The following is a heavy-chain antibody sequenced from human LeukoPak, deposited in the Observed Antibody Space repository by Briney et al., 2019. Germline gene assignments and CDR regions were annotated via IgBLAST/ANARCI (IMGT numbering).Heavy chain of an antibody. Sequence: GGSLRLSCAASGFTFSSHSMNWVRQAPGKGLEWVSYISSSSSTIYYADSVKGRFTISRDNAKNSLYLQMNSLRAEDTAVYYCARDSDILTGYYRAFDYWGQGTLVTVSS. CDR3: ARDSDILTGYYRAFDY. CDR2: ISSSSSTI. CDR1: GFTFSSHS. D-gene: IGHD3-9*01. V-gene: IGHV3-48*01. J-gene: IGHJ4*02.